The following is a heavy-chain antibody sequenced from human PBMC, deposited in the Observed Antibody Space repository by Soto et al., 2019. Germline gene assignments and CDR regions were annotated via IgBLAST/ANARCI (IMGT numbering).Heavy chain of an antibody. V-gene: IGHV1-46*01. CDR2: INPSGGST. CDR1: GGSFSSYT. CDR3: AKSNRFDP. Sequence: ASVKVSCEASGGSFSSYTISWVRQAPGQGLEWMGIINPSGGSTSYAQKFQGRVTMTRDTSTSTVYMELSSLRSEDTAVYYCAKSNRFDPWGQGTLVTVSS. J-gene: IGHJ5*02.